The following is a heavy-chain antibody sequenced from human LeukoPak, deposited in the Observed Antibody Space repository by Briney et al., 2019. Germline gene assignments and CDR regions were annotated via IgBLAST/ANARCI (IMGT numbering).Heavy chain of an antibody. Sequence: GGSLRLSCAASGFTFDDYAMHWVRQAPGKGLEWVSGISWNSGSIGSADSVKGRFTVSRDNAKNSLYLQMNSLRAEDTALYYCAKVTYGDYGDAFDIWGQGTMVTVSS. CDR1: GFTFDDYA. V-gene: IGHV3-9*01. J-gene: IGHJ3*02. D-gene: IGHD4-17*01. CDR2: ISWNSGSI. CDR3: AKVTYGDYGDAFDI.